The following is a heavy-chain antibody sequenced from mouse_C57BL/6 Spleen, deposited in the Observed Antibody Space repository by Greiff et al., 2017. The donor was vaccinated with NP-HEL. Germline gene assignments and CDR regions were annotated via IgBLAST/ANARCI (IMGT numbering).Heavy chain of an antibody. CDR1: GFTFSDSG. V-gene: IGHV5-17*01. J-gene: IGHJ2*01. CDR3: ARQGLGGYYYYFDY. CDR2: ICSGSGTI. D-gene: IGHD3-2*02. Sequence: EVKLEESGRGLVKPGGSLKLSCAASGFTFSDSGMHWVRQPPEKGLEWVAHICSGSGTIYYAGTVEGRFTISRDNAKNTLFLRMTSLRSEDTAMYYCARQGLGGYYYYFDYWGQGTTLTVSS.